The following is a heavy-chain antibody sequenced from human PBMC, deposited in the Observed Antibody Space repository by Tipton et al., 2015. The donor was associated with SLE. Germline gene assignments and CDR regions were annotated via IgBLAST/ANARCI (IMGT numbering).Heavy chain of an antibody. CDR2: ISSSGSTI. Sequence: SLRLSCAASGFTFSSYWMNWVRQAPGKGLEWVSYISSSGSTIYYADSVKGRFTISRDNAKNSLYLQMNSLRAEDTAVYYCARDGVTGEFDYWGQGTLATVSS. V-gene: IGHV3-48*03. D-gene: IGHD7-27*01. CDR3: ARDGVTGEFDY. CDR1: GFTFSSYW. J-gene: IGHJ4*02.